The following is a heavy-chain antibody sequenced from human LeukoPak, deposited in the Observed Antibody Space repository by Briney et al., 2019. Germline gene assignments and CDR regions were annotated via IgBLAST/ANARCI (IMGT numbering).Heavy chain of an antibody. D-gene: IGHD5-18*01. V-gene: IGHV3-48*04. CDR3: ARGGVDTAMVPLGY. CDR1: GFTFSSYS. J-gene: IGHJ4*02. CDR2: ISSSSSTI. Sequence: GGSLRLSCAASGFTFSSYSMNWVRQAPGKGLEWVSYISSSSSTIYYADSVKGRFTISRDNAKNSLYLQMNSLRAEDTAVYYCARGGVDTAMVPLGYWGQGTLVTVSS.